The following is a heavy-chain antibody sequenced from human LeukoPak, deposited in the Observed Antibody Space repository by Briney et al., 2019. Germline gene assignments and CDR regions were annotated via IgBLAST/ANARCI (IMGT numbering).Heavy chain of an antibody. CDR1: GFTFSSYS. CDR3: ARRRIAVAGSPYYYGMDV. Sequence: GGSLRLSCAASGFTFSSYSMNWVRQAPGKGLEWVSYISSSSSTIYYADSVKGRFTISRDNAKNSLYLQMNSLRAEDTAVYYCARRRIAVAGSPYYYGMDVWGQGTTVTVSS. V-gene: IGHV3-48*04. CDR2: ISSSSSTI. J-gene: IGHJ6*02. D-gene: IGHD6-19*01.